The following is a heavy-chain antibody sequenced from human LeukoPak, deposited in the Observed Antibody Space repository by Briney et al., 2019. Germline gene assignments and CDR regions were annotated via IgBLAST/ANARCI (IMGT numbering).Heavy chain of an antibody. Sequence: SETLSLTCAVYGGSFSSYYWSWIRQPPGKGLEWIGYIYYSGSTNYNPSLKSRVTISVDTSKNQFSLKLSSVTAADTAVYYCARDHGITGTDPFDYWGQGTLVTVSS. CDR2: IYYSGST. CDR3: ARDHGITGTDPFDY. J-gene: IGHJ4*02. V-gene: IGHV4-59*01. D-gene: IGHD1-20*01. CDR1: GGSFSSYY.